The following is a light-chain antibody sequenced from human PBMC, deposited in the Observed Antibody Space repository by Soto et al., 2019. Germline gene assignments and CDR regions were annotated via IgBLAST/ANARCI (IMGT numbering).Light chain of an antibody. CDR2: AAS. V-gene: IGKV1-39*01. J-gene: IGKJ4*01. CDR3: QQSYSTLGLT. CDR1: QSSTSY. Sequence: DIQMTQSPSSLSASVGDRVTITCRASQSSTSYLNWFQKKPGKAPKLLIYAASSLQSGVPSRFSGSGSGTDFTLIISSLQPEDFATYYCQQSYSTLGLTFGGGTKVEIK.